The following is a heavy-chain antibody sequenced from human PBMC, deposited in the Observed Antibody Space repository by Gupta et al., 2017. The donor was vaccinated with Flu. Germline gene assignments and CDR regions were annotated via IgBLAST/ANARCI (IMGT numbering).Heavy chain of an antibody. D-gene: IGHD3-10*01. V-gene: IGHV3-15*04. Sequence: EVRLVESGGGLVKPGGSLTISCEVFGYSFREAWLHWVRQIPGKGLEWVGRIAAKTSGGATLYDAPVKGRFTFSRDDSKSTLYLHLNDLRIDDTGVYYCTDPRWSGEPFWGRGTLVSVAS. CDR2: IAAKTSGGAT. CDR1: GYSFREAW. J-gene: IGHJ4*02. CDR3: TDPRWSGEPF.